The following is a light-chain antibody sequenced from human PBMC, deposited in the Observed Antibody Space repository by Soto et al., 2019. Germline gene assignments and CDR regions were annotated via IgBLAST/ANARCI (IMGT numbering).Light chain of an antibody. V-gene: IGLV6-57*02. CDR3: QSYDRSSLYV. CDR1: SGRVASNY. J-gene: IGLJ1*01. CDR2: GDN. Sequence: NFMLTQPHSVSESPGKTVTISCTGSSGRVASNYVDWYQRRPGSAPTIVIYGDNQRPSGVPDRFSGSIDSSSNSASLTISRLKTEDEADYYCQSYDRSSLYVFGTGTKLTVL.